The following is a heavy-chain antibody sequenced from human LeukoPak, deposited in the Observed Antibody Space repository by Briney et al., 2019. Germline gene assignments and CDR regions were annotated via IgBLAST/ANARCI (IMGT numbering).Heavy chain of an antibody. CDR1: GYSISSGYY. D-gene: IGHD6-13*01. CDR3: ARLYSSSWYGEGFDY. Sequence: SETLSLTCTVSGYSISSGYYWGWIRQPPGKGLEWIGSIYHSGSTYYNPSLKSRVTISVDTSKNQFSLKLSSVTAADTAVYYCARLYSSSWYGEGFDYWGQGTLVTVSS. V-gene: IGHV4-38-2*02. CDR2: IYHSGST. J-gene: IGHJ4*02.